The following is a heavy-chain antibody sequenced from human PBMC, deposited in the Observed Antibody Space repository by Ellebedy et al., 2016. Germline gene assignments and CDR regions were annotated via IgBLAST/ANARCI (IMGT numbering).Heavy chain of an antibody. J-gene: IGHJ5*02. D-gene: IGHD2-15*01. Sequence: GGSLRLSCAASGFTFTTFAMSWVRQAPGKGLEWVSCISAGGGGTFYADSVRGRFIISRDNSKNTLYLQMNSLRAEDTAVYYCAKDTYCSGDSCYPRWFDPWGQGTLVTVSS. V-gene: IGHV3-23*01. CDR2: ISAGGGGT. CDR3: AKDTYCSGDSCYPRWFDP. CDR1: GFTFTTFA.